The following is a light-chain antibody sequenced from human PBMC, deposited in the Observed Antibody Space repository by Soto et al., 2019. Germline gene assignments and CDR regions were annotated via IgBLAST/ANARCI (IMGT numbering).Light chain of an antibody. CDR1: HTIATY. CDR3: QQFYYYPHT. V-gene: IGKV1-39*01. J-gene: IGKJ2*01. Sequence: IQMTHTPSSHPASEGDGVTLTCRASHTIATYLNCYQQKPGRVPEVLIYGDSRLHVGVPSRLTSSGYGRDFTLTINNMQAEDFVIYYCQQFYYYPHTFGQGTKLEVK. CDR2: GDS.